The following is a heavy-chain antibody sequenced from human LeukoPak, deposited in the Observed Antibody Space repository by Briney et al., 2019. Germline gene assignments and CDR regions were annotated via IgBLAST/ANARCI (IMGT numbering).Heavy chain of an antibody. V-gene: IGHV4-34*01. J-gene: IGHJ4*02. D-gene: IGHD3-22*01. CDR2: INHSGST. CDR3: ARGSVPAYDSSGDSLALSERYYFDY. CDR1: GGSFSGYY. Sequence: EPSETLSLTCAVYGGSFSGYYWSWIRQPPGKGLEWIGEINHSGSTNYNPSLKSRVTISVDTSKNQFSLKLSSVTAADTAVYYCARGSVPAYDSSGDSLALSERYYFDYWGQGTLVTVSS.